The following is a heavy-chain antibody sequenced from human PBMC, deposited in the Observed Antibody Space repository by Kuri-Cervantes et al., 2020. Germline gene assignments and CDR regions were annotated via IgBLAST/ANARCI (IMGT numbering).Heavy chain of an antibody. CDR2: IRRSGGTT. V-gene: IGHV3-23*01. CDR3: AKDRCSSTSCLYFDY. D-gene: IGHD2-2*01. J-gene: IGHJ4*02. CDR1: GFTFSNYA. Sequence: GGSLRLSCAASGFTFSNYAMTWVRQAPGKGLEWVSSIRRSGGTTNYADSVMGRFTISKDNSKNTLYLQMNSLRAEDTAVYYCAKDRCSSTSCLYFDYWGQGTLVTVSS.